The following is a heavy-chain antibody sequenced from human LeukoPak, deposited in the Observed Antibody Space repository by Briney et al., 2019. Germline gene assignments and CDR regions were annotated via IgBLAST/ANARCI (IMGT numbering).Heavy chain of an antibody. D-gene: IGHD3-16*01. CDR1: GGSISSHY. Sequence: SETLSLTCTVSGGSISSHYWSWIRQPPGKGLEWIGYIYYSGSTNYNPSLKSRVTISVDTSKHQFSLKLSSVTAADTAVYYCARSPLGDDYYYMDVWGKGTTVTVSS. V-gene: IGHV4-59*11. CDR2: IYYSGST. CDR3: ARSPLGDDYYYMDV. J-gene: IGHJ6*03.